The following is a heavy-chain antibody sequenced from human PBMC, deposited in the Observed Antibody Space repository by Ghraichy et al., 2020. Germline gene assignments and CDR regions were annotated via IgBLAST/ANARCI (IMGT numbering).Heavy chain of an antibody. CDR2: INPNSGGT. D-gene: IGHD3-22*01. J-gene: IGHJ3*02. Sequence: ASVKVSCKASGYTFTGYYMHWVRQAPGQGLEWMGWINPNSGGTNYAQKFQGRVTMTRDTSISTAYMELSRLRSDDTAVYYCARDPSSRSRIVVVITTGYAFDIWGQGTMVTVSS. V-gene: IGHV1-2*02. CDR3: ARDPSSRSRIVVVITTGYAFDI. CDR1: GYTFTGYY.